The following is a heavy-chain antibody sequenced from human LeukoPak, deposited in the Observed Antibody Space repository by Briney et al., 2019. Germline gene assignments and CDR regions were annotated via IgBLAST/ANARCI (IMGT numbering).Heavy chain of an antibody. Sequence: ASVKVSCKTSGFTFSDSAIQWVRQARGQRLEWVGWIVVGTGNTNSAQKFQDRVTITRDMTTTTAYMELSSLTSEDTAVYYCAASLSGFDNWGQGTVVTVSS. J-gene: IGHJ4*02. V-gene: IGHV1-58*02. CDR1: GFTFSDSA. CDR3: AASLSGFDN. D-gene: IGHD1-26*01. CDR2: IVVGTGNT.